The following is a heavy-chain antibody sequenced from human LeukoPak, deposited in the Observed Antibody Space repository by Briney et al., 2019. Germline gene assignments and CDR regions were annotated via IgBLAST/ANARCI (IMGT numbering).Heavy chain of an antibody. Sequence: ASVKVSCKASGGTFSNYAISWVRQAPGQGLEWMGGIIPIFGTANYAQKFQGRVTITADESTSTAYMELSSLRSEDTAVYYCARELSDRRVIKWGQGTLVTVSS. CDR3: ARELSDRRVIK. D-gene: IGHD3-10*01. V-gene: IGHV1-69*13. CDR1: GGTFSNYA. CDR2: IIPIFGTA. J-gene: IGHJ4*02.